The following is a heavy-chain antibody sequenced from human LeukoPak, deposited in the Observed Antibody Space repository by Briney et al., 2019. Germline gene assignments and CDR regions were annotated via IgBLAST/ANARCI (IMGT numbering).Heavy chain of an antibody. Sequence: PSETLSLTCTVSGGSIRSYYWSWIRQPPGKGLERIGYIYSSGTTNYNPSLKSRVTFSIDSTKNHFSLKLTSVRAADTAVYYCARLYGSGYYDGDFWGQGSLVTVSS. V-gene: IGHV4-59*08. CDR1: GGSIRSYY. J-gene: IGHJ4*02. CDR2: IYSSGTT. D-gene: IGHD6-25*01. CDR3: ARLYGSGYYDGDF.